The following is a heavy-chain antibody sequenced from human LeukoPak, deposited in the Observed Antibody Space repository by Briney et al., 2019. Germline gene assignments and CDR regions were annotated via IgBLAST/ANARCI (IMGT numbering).Heavy chain of an antibody. CDR2: ISAYNGNT. Sequence: ASVTVSCKASGYTFTSYGISWVRQAPGQGLEWMGWISAYNGNTNYAQKLQGRVTMTTDTSTSTAYMELRSLRSNHTAVYYCARDSFIAVAGTGGDYWGQGTLVTVSS. J-gene: IGHJ4*02. CDR1: GYTFTSYG. V-gene: IGHV1-18*01. CDR3: ARDSFIAVAGTGGDY. D-gene: IGHD6-19*01.